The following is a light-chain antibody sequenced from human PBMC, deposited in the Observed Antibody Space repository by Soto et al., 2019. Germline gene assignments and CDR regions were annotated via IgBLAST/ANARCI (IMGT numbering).Light chain of an antibody. CDR1: QSVSSY. V-gene: IGKV3-11*01. CDR3: QQRSKWPT. J-gene: IGKJ4*01. CDR2: DAS. Sequence: EIVLTQSPATLSLSPGERATLSCRATQSVSSYLTWYQQKPGQAPRLLIYDASNRATGIPARFSGSGSGTDFTLTISSLEPEDFAVYYCQQRSKWPTFGGGTKVEI.